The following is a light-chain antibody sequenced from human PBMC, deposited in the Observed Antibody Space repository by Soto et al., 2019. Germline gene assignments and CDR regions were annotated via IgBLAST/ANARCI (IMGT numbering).Light chain of an antibody. V-gene: IGKV3-20*01. CDR3: QQYGDSPWT. J-gene: IGKJ1*01. Sequence: EIVLTQSPGTLYFSPGERATLSFVASQIVNSGYLAWYQQRPGQAPRLLIYGASSRATGIPDRFSGSGSGTDFTLTISRLVPEDFAVYYCQQYGDSPWTFGQGTKVDI. CDR2: GAS. CDR1: QIVNSGY.